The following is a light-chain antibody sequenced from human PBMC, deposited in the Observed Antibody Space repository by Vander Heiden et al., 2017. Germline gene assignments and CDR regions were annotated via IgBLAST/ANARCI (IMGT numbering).Light chain of an antibody. J-gene: IGKJ1*01. V-gene: IGKV4-1*01. Sequence: DVVMNQSPDSLAVSMGGRATINCKSSQSVLYSSNNKNYLAWYQQKPGQPPKLLIYWASTRESGVPDRFSGSGSGTDFTLTISSLQAEDVAVYYCQQYYSTSWTFGQGTKLEIK. CDR1: QSVLYSSNNKNY. CDR3: QQYYSTSWT. CDR2: WAS.